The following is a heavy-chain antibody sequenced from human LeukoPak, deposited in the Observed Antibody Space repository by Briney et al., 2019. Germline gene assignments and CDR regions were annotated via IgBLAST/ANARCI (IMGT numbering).Heavy chain of an antibody. CDR1: GGSFSGYY. CDR2: INHSGST. V-gene: IGHV4-34*01. J-gene: IGHJ6*02. Sequence: SETLSLTCAVYGGSFSGYYWSWIRQPPGKGLEWIGEINHSGSTNYNPSLKSRVTISVDTSKNQFSLKLSSVTAADTAVYYCARESSMVRGVISSDYYGMDVWGQGTAVTVSS. CDR3: ARESSMVRGVISSDYYGMDV. D-gene: IGHD3-10*01.